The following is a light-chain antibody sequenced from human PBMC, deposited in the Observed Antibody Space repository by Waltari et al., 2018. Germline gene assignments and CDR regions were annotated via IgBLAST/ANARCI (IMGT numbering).Light chain of an antibody. CDR1: SSDVGNYNL. J-gene: IGLJ3*02. V-gene: IGLV2-23*01. CDR2: DDN. Sequence: QSALTQPASVSGSPGQSITISCTGTSSDVGNYNLVSWYQQYPGKAPKVMIYDDNRRPSGVSERFAGSKSGNTASLTSSGVQAEDEADYYCCSHAGSYTWVFGGGTKLTVL. CDR3: CSHAGSYTWV.